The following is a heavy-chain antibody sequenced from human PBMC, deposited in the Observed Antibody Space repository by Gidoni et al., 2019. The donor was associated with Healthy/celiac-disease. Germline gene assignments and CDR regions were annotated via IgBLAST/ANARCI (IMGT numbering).Heavy chain of an antibody. V-gene: IGHV4-38-2*02. CDR1: GYSISSGYY. D-gene: IGHD1-1*01. CDR3: ARDRTGTFDY. J-gene: IGHJ4*02. Sequence: QVQLQESGPGLVKPSETLSLTCAVSGYSISSGYYWGWIRQPPRKGLEWIGSIYHSGSTYYNPSLKSRVTISVDTSKNQFSLKLSSVTAADTAVYYCARDRTGTFDYWGQGTLVTVSS. CDR2: IYHSGST.